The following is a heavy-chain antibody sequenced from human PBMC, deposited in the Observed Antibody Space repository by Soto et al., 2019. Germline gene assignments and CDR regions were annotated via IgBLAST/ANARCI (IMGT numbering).Heavy chain of an antibody. CDR2: INPNSGGT. CDR1: GYTFTGYY. J-gene: IGHJ5*02. Sequence: EASVKVSCKASGYTFTGYYMHWVRQAPGQGLEWMGWINPNSGGTNYAQKFQGRVTMTRDTSISTAYMELSRLRSDDTAVYYCARVRFNWNYGNWFDPWGQGTLVTAPQ. CDR3: ARVRFNWNYGNWFDP. V-gene: IGHV1-2*02. D-gene: IGHD1-7*01.